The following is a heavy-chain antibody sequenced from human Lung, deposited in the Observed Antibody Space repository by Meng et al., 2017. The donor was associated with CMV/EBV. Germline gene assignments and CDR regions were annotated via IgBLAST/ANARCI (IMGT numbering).Heavy chain of an antibody. J-gene: IGHJ4*02. CDR1: GGTFSSYA. Sequence: SXVXVSXXSSGGTFSSYAISWVRQAPGQGLEWMGGIIHIFGSANYAQKFQGRVTITTDESTSTAYMELSSLRSEDTAVYYCARGPCIAVAGLFDYWGQGTLVTVSS. D-gene: IGHD6-19*01. V-gene: IGHV1-69*05. CDR3: ARGPCIAVAGLFDY. CDR2: IIHIFGSA.